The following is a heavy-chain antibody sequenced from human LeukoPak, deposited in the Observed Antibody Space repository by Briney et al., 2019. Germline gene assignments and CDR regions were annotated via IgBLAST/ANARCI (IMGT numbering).Heavy chain of an antibody. CDR2: IIPIFGTA. V-gene: IGHV1-69*05. Sequence: SVKVSCKASGGTFSSYAISWVRQAPGQGLEWMGGIIPIFGTANYAQKFQGRVTMTRNTSISTAYMELSSLRSEDTAVYYCARGRGDDYVWGSYRPSTFDYWGQGTLVTVSS. D-gene: IGHD3-16*02. CDR3: ARGRGDDYVWGSYRPSTFDY. CDR1: GGTFSSYA. J-gene: IGHJ4*02.